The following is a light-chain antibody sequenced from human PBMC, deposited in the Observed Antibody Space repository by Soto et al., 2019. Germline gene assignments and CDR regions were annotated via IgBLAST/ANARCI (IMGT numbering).Light chain of an antibody. CDR2: GTS. V-gene: IGKV3-20*01. Sequence: EIVLTQSPGTLSLSPGERATLSCRASQSVSSSFLAWYQQKPGQAPRLLIFGTSIRATGIPDRFSGSGSGTDFTLTISRLEPEDFAVYTCQQYGSSPQTFGQGTKVEIK. CDR3: QQYGSSPQT. J-gene: IGKJ1*01. CDR1: QSVSSSF.